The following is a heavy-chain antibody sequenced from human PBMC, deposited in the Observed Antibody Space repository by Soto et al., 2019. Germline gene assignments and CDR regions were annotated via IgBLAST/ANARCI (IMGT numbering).Heavy chain of an antibody. CDR1: GGSISSGGYY. Sequence: QVQLQESGPGLVKPSQTLSLTCTVSGGSISSGGYYWSWIRQHPGKGLEWIGYIYYSGSTYYDPSQKSRVTVSVDKSKNRFSLKLSSVTAADTAVYYCARVPTWSGYLFRCYYGMDVWGQGTTVTVSS. CDR2: IYYSGST. CDR3: ARVPTWSGYLFRCYYGMDV. V-gene: IGHV4-31*03. J-gene: IGHJ6*02. D-gene: IGHD3-3*01.